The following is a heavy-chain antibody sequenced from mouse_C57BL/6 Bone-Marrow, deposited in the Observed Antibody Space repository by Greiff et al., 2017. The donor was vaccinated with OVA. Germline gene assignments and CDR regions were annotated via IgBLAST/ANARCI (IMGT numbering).Heavy chain of an antibody. Sequence: QVQLQQSGPELARPWASVKISCQAFYTFSRRVHFAIRDTHYLMPWLKQRPGQGLEWIGAIYPGNGDTSYNQKFKGKATLTADKSSSTAYMQLSSLTSEDSAVYYCASIYYGNYDAMDYWGQGTSVTVSS. V-gene: IGHV1-87*01. J-gene: IGHJ4*01. D-gene: IGHD2-1*01. CDR3: SEDSAVYYCASIYYGNYDAMDY. CDR2: GQGLEWIG. CDR1: YTFS.